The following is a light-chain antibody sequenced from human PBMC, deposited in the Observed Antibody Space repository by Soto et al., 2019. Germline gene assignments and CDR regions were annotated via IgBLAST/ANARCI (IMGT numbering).Light chain of an antibody. J-gene: IGLJ1*01. CDR1: RSNIGSNT. CDR2: SNN. Sequence: QSVLTQPPSTSGTPGQRVTISCSGSRSNIGSNTVTWYQQLPGTAPKLLIYSNNQRPSGVPDRFSGSKSGTSASLAISGLQSEDEAEYFCFSFTTTSTHVFGTGTKVTVL. V-gene: IGLV1-44*01. CDR3: FSFTTTSTHV.